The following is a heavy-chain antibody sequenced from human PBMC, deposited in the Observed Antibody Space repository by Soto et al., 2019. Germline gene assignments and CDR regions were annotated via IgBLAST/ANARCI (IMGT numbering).Heavy chain of an antibody. Sequence: PGGSLRLSCSASGFTFSSYAMHWVRQAPGKGLEYVSAISSNGGSTYYVDSVKGRFTISRDNSKNTLYLQMSSLRAEDTAVYYCVKDFIPAFYDSSGYYRSYAFDIWGQGTMVTVSS. D-gene: IGHD3-22*01. CDR3: VKDFIPAFYDSSGYYRSYAFDI. CDR2: ISSNGGST. J-gene: IGHJ3*02. V-gene: IGHV3-64D*06. CDR1: GFTFSSYA.